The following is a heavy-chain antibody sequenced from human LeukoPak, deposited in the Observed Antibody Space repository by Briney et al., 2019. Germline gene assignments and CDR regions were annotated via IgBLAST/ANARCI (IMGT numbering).Heavy chain of an antibody. CDR1: GYTFTGYY. V-gene: IGHV1-2*02. J-gene: IGHJ4*02. CDR3: ARDLPRGGYYDSSGHDRGFDY. CDR2: INPNSGGT. D-gene: IGHD3-22*01. Sequence: GASVKVSCKASGYTFTGYYMHWVRQAPGQGLEWMGWINPNSGGTNYAQKFQGRVTMTRDTSISTAYMELSRLRSDDTAVYYCARDLPRGGYYDSSGHDRGFDYWGQGTLVTVSS.